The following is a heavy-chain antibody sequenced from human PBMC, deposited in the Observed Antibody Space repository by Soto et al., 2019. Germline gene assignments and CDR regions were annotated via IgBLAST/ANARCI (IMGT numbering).Heavy chain of an antibody. V-gene: IGHV3-43*01. D-gene: IGHD3-3*01. CDR3: ARETLSFGSALDV. CDR1: GFRFDDYN. CDR2: ITLNGGNT. J-gene: IGHJ6*02. Sequence: GGSLRLSCAASGFRFDDYNMHWVRQAPGKGLEWVSLITLNGGNTYYADSVKGRFTISRDGTTQSVSLQMTGLKREDTGLYYCARETLSFGSALDVWGQGTTVTVSS.